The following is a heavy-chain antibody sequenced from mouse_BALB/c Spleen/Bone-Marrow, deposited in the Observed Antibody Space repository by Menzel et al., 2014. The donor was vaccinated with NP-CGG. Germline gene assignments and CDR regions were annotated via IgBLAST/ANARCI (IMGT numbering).Heavy chain of an antibody. Sequence: VKLMESGPGLVAPSQSLSITCTVSEFSLTSYGVHWVRQPPGKGLEWLGVIWAGGSTNYNSALMSRLSISKDNSKSQVFLKMNSLQTDDTTMYYCARGGSSRAWFACWGQGTLVTVSA. CDR1: EFSLTSYG. J-gene: IGHJ3*01. V-gene: IGHV2-9*02. D-gene: IGHD1-1*01. CDR3: ARGGSSRAWFAC. CDR2: IWAGGST.